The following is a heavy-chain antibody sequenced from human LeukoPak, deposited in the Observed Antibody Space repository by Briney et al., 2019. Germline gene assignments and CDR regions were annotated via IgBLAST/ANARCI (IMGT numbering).Heavy chain of an antibody. Sequence: PGGSLRLSGAASGFTFSSYAMSWVRQAPGKGLQWVSGISGSGGSTYYADSVKGRFTISRDNSMNTLFLQMNSLRAEDTAVYYCAKAEKKGSSRPFNYWGQGSLLTVSS. D-gene: IGHD6-19*01. CDR1: GFTFSSYA. CDR3: AKAEKKGSSRPFNY. CDR2: ISGSGGST. V-gene: IGHV3-23*01. J-gene: IGHJ4*02.